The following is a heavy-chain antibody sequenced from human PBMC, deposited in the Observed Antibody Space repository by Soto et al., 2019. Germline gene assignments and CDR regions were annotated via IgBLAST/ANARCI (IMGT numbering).Heavy chain of an antibody. CDR1: GFTFSSYG. CDR2: IWYDGSNK. D-gene: IGHD2-21*02. J-gene: IGHJ4*02. CDR3: ARGAYCGGDCYGNYFDY. Sequence: QVQLVESGGGVVQPGRSLRLSCAASGFTFSSYGMHWVRQAPGKGPEWVAVIWYDGSNKYYADSVKGRFTISRDNSKNTLYLQMNSLRAEDTAVYYCARGAYCGGDCYGNYFDYWGQGTLVTVSS. V-gene: IGHV3-33*01.